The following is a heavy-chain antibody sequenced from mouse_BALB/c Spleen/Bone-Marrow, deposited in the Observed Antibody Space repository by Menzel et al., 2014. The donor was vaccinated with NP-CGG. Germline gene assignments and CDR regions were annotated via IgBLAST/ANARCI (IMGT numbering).Heavy chain of an antibody. CDR1: GYTFTSYW. Sequence: VKLVESGAELARPGASVKLSCKASGYTFTSYWMQWVKQRPGQGLEWIGAIYPGDGDTGYTQKFKGKATLTADKSSTTAYMQLSSLTSEDSAVYYCARNFPFDYWGQGTTLTVSS. CDR3: ARNFPFDY. J-gene: IGHJ2*01. CDR2: IYPGDGDT. V-gene: IGHV1-87*01.